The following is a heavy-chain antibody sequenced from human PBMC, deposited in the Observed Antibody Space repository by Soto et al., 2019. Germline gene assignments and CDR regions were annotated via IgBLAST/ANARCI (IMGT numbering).Heavy chain of an antibody. CDR3: ARDLRGSGYASHYYYGMDV. CDR2: IIPILGIA. Sequence: GASVKVSCKASGGTFSSYTISWVRQAPGQGLEWMGRIIPILGIANYAQKFQGRVTITADKSTSTAYMELSSLRSEDMAVYYCARDLRGSGYASHYYYGMDVWGQGTTVTVSS. V-gene: IGHV1-69*04. J-gene: IGHJ6*02. CDR1: GGTFSSYT. D-gene: IGHD5-12*01.